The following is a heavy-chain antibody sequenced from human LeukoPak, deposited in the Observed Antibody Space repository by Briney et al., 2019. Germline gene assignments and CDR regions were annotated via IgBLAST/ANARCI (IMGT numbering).Heavy chain of an antibody. CDR2: INPGGSHI. V-gene: IGHV5-51*01. Sequence: GESLKISCKGSGYSFTNYWIAWVRQMPGKGLEWMGAINPGGSHIRYSPSFQGQVTISTDKAISTAYLQWSSLKASNTAIYYCARKNPTALRNNWFDPWGQGTLVTVSS. J-gene: IGHJ5*02. CDR1: GYSFTNYW. D-gene: IGHD5-18*01. CDR3: ARKNPTALRNNWFDP.